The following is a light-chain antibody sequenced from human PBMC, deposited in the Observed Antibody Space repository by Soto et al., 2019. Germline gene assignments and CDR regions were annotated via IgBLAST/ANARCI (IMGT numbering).Light chain of an antibody. Sequence: ETVMTQSPVTLSVSPGERATLSCRASQSVGSNLAWYQHKPGQGPRLLIFGASSRATGIPARYTGSGSETEFTLTISSLQSEDSALYYCQQYYDWPRTFGQGTKVDI. V-gene: IGKV3-15*01. CDR3: QQYYDWPRT. J-gene: IGKJ1*01. CDR2: GAS. CDR1: QSVGSN.